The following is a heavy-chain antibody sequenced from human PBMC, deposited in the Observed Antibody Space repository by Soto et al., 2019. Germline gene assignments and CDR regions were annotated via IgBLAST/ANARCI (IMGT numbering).Heavy chain of an antibody. CDR2: IRSKAYGGTT. CDR3: STNYYDRSGYDNWFDP. J-gene: IGHJ5*02. Sequence: GGSLRLSCTASGFTFGDYARSWFRQAPGKGLEWVGFIRSKAYGGTTEYAASVKGRFTISRDDSKSIAYLQMNSLKTEDTAVYYCSTNYYDRSGYDNWFDPWGQGTLVTVSS. D-gene: IGHD3-22*01. V-gene: IGHV3-49*03. CDR1: GFTFGDYA.